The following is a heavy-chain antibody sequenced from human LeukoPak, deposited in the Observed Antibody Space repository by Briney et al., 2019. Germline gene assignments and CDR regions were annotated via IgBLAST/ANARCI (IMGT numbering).Heavy chain of an antibody. J-gene: IGHJ4*02. D-gene: IGHD3-3*01. V-gene: IGHV4-38-2*02. CDR1: GYSISSGYY. CDR3: AREDGRIFGVVSFDY. CDR2: IYHSGRT. Sequence: PSETLSLTCTVSGYSISSGYYWGWIRQPPGKGLEWIGSIYHSGRTYYNPSLKSRVTISEDTSKNQFSLKLSSVTAADTAVYYCAREDGRIFGVVSFDYWGQGTLVTVSS.